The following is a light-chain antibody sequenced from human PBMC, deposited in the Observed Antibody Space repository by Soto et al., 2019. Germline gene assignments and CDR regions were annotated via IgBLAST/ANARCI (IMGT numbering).Light chain of an antibody. Sequence: SVLTQPPSASATPGQSVTISCSGSSSNVGGNTVNWYQQLPGAAPKLLMYSNDQRPSGVPDRFSGSKFGTTASLAISGLQSEDEAEYHCATWDDSLNAAVFGAGTKVTVL. CDR2: SND. CDR3: ATWDDSLNAAV. CDR1: SSNVGGNT. V-gene: IGLV1-44*01. J-gene: IGLJ1*01.